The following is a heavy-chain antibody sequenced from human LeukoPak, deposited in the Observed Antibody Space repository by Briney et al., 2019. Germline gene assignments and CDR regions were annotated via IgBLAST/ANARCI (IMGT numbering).Heavy chain of an antibody. Sequence: SETLSPTCTVSGGSISSYYWSWIRQPPGKGLEWIGYIYYSGSTNYNPSLKSRVTMSVDTSKNQFSLKLSSVTAADTAVYYCARVNSLVYGMDVWGQGTTVTVSS. CDR2: IYYSGST. J-gene: IGHJ6*02. CDR3: ARVNSLVYGMDV. CDR1: GGSISSYY. D-gene: IGHD3-9*01. V-gene: IGHV4-59*12.